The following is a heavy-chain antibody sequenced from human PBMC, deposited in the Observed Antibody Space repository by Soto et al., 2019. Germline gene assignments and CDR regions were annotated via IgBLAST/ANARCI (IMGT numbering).Heavy chain of an antibody. CDR2: ISGSGGGT. CDR3: AKDPSRGVTATYYMDV. J-gene: IGHJ6*03. CDR1: GFSFSYYA. D-gene: IGHD2-21*02. V-gene: IGHV3-23*01. Sequence: EVQLLESGGGLVQPGGSLRLSCAASGFSFSYYALNWVRQGPGKGLEWVSAISGSGGGTYYADSVKGRFTVSRDNSMNTLDLQMNSLRAEDTAVYYCAKDPSRGVTATYYMDVWGKGTTVTVSS.